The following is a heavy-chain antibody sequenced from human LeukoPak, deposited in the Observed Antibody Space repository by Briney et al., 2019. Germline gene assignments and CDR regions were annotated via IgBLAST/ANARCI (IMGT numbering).Heavy chain of an antibody. CDR1: GFTFSTYA. CDR3: AKESHRITIFGVVITY. CDR2: ISGSGGST. Sequence: GGSLRLSCAASGFTFSTYAMSWVRQAAGKGLEWVSLISGSGGSTYYADSVKGRFTISRDNSKNTLYLQMNSLRAEDTAVYYCAKESHRITIFGVVITYWGQGTLVTVSS. V-gene: IGHV3-23*01. D-gene: IGHD3-3*01. J-gene: IGHJ4*02.